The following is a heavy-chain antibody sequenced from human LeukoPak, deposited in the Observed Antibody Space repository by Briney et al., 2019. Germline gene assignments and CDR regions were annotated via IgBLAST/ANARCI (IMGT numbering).Heavy chain of an antibody. J-gene: IGHJ6*03. D-gene: IGHD4-11*01. Sequence: GGSLRLSCAASGFTFSSYAMSWVRQAPGKGLEWVSAISGSGGSTYYADSVKGRFTISRDNSKNTLYLQMNSLRAEDTAVYYCASSNGAPTDTHYYYMNVWGKGTTVTVSS. CDR3: ASSNGAPTDTHYYYMNV. CDR2: ISGSGGST. V-gene: IGHV3-23*01. CDR1: GFTFSSYA.